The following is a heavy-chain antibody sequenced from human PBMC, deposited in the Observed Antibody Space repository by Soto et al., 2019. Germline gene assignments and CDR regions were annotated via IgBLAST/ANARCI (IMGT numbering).Heavy chain of an antibody. CDR1: GFSLSNPRMG. D-gene: IGHD2-21*01. CDR3: APIFIQPDYSPWTIILFDY. CDR2: IFSNDEK. V-gene: IGHV2-26*01. J-gene: IGHJ4*02. Sequence: QVTLKESGPALVKPTETLTLTCTVSGFSLSNPRMGVNWIRQSPGKALEWLAHIFSNDEKSYNTSLKTRPNISKDPSQRQVGLTKTNMGPLGTGTYFLAPIFIQPDYSPWTIILFDYWGQGILVTVSS.